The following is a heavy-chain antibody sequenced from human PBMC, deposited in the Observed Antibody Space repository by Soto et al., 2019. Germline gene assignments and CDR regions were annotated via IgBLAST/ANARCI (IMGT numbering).Heavy chain of an antibody. CDR2: MYYSGFT. D-gene: IGHD7-27*01. Sequence: QVQLQESAPGRGKPSKPRPLTCPISGDSIGMGVSSGTWIRHLPGKALEWIGYMYYSGFTFYNPSLKSRVTMSVDTSKNQFSLKLTSVTAADTAIYYCARTTGDRFFDSWGQGTLVSVSS. J-gene: IGHJ4*02. CDR3: ARTTGDRFFDS. V-gene: IGHV4-31*03. CDR1: GDSIGMGVSS.